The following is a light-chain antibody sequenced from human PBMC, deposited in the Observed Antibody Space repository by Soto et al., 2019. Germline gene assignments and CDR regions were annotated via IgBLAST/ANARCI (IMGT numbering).Light chain of an antibody. CDR1: QSISSY. V-gene: IGKV3-11*01. CDR2: DTS. Sequence: EVVLTQSPATLSLSPGERATLSCRASQSISSYLAWYQHKPGQAPRLLIYDTSNRATGIPARFRGSGSGTDFTLTISSLEPEDFAVYYSQQRSNCPLTFGGGTKVEIK. CDR3: QQRSNCPLT. J-gene: IGKJ4*01.